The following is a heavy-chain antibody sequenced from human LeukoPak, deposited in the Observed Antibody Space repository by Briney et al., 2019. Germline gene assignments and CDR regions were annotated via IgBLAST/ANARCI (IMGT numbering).Heavy chain of an antibody. CDR1: GGSFSGYY. CDR3: ARERGYGSGTLDY. V-gene: IGHV4-34*01. Sequence: PSETLSLTCAVYGGSFSGYYWSWIRQPPGKVLEWIGEINHSGSTNYNPSLKSRVTISVDTSKNQFSLKLSSVTAADTAVYYCARERGYGSGTLDYWGQGIQVTTSS. D-gene: IGHD3-10*01. J-gene: IGHJ4*02. CDR2: INHSGST.